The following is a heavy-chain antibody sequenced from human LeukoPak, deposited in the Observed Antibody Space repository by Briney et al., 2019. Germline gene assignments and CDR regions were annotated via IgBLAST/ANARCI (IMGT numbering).Heavy chain of an antibody. D-gene: IGHD3-10*01. CDR2: FDPEDGET. J-gene: IGHJ5*02. CDR1: GYTLTELS. V-gene: IGHV1-24*01. CDR3: ATVLEITMVRGVTGLDP. Sequence: GASVKVSCKVSGYTLTELSMHWVRQAPGKGLEWMGGFDPEDGETIYAQKFQGRVTMTEDTSTDTAYMELSSLRSEDTAVYYCATVLEITMVRGVTGLDPWGQGTLVTVSS.